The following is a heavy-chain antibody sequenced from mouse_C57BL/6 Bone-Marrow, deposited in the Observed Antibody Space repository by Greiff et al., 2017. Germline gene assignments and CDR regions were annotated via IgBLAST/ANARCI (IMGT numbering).Heavy chain of an antibody. CDR3: ARHYYGSRPWYFDV. D-gene: IGHD1-1*01. CDR1: GYTFTDYY. Sequence: EVQLQQSGPELVKPGASVKISCKASGYTFTDYYMNWVKQSHGKSLEWIGDINPNNGGTSYNQKFKGKDTLTVDKSSSTAYMELRSLTSEDSAVYYCARHYYGSRPWYFDVWGTGTTVTVSS. J-gene: IGHJ1*03. CDR2: INPNNGGT. V-gene: IGHV1-26*01.